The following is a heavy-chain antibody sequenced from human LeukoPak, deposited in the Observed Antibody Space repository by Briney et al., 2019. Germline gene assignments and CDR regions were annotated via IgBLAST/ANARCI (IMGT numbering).Heavy chain of an antibody. J-gene: IGHJ4*02. Sequence: GGSLRLSCAASGFTFSSYSMNWVRQAPGKGLEWVSSISSSSSYIYYADSVKGRFTISRDNAKNSLYLQMNSLGAEDTAVYYCAKDGTPYCSGDCYLDHWGQGTLVTVSS. CDR1: GFTFSSYS. V-gene: IGHV3-21*04. CDR2: ISSSSSYI. CDR3: AKDGTPYCSGDCYLDH. D-gene: IGHD2-21*02.